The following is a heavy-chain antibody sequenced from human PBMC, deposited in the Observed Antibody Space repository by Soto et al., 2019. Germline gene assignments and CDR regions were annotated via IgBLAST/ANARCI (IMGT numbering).Heavy chain of an antibody. CDR3: VRDRGHPDSFDL. CDR2: INSDGSTI. J-gene: IGHJ3*01. CDR1: GFTFSPFW. Sequence: PGGSLRRSCAASGFTFSPFWMHWVRQAPGKGLVWLSHINSDGSTIVYADSVKGRFTISRDNAKNTLYLQMNSLRVEDTAVYYCVRDRGHPDSFDLWGQGTMVPVS. V-gene: IGHV3-74*01. D-gene: IGHD3-10*01.